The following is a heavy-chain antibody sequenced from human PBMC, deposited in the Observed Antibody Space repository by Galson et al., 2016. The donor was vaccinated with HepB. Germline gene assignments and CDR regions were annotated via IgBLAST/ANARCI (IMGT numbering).Heavy chain of an antibody. Sequence: SLRLSCAASGLGVSMTYMPWVRQAPVRGLEWVSVIYNSGDTYYADSGRGRFTISRDISKNTVYLQMKILRAEDTALYYCPGGHCSDGLCYNNPDWWGQGTLVTVSS. J-gene: IGHJ4*02. CDR3: PGGHCSDGLCYNNPDW. CDR2: IYNSGDT. CDR1: GLGVSMTY. D-gene: IGHD2-8*01. V-gene: IGHV3-53*01.